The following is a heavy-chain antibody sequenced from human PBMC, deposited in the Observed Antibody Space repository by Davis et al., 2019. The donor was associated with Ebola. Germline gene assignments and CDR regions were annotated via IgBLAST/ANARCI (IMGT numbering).Heavy chain of an antibody. CDR3: ARDGGITWFDP. D-gene: IGHD3-10*01. CDR2: ISSSSSTI. CDR1: GFTFSSYS. Sequence: PGGSLRLSCAASGFTFSSYSMNWVRQAPGKGLEWVSYISSSSSTIYYADSVKGRFTISRDNSKNTLYLQMNSLRSDDTAVYYCARDGGITWFDPWGQGTLVTVSS. J-gene: IGHJ5*02. V-gene: IGHV3-48*01.